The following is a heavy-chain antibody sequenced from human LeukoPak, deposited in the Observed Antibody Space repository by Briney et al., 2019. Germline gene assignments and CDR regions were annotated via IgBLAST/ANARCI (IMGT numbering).Heavy chain of an antibody. CDR2: ISGSGGST. CDR1: GFTFSSYA. J-gene: IGHJ6*03. V-gene: IGHV3-23*01. Sequence: GGSLRLSCAASGFTFSSYAMSWVRQAPGKGLEWVSAISGSGGSTYCADSVKGRFTISRDNSKNTLYLQMNSLRAEDTAVYYCALHADRKRWLQLGFHSDYYYMDVWGKGTTVTISS. D-gene: IGHD5-24*01. CDR3: ALHADRKRWLQLGFHSDYYYMDV.